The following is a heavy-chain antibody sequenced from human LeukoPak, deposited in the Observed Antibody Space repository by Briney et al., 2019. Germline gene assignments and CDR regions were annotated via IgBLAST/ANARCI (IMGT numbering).Heavy chain of an antibody. CDR2: IYSGGST. J-gene: IGHJ4*02. CDR1: GFTASSNY. V-gene: IGHV3-53*01. D-gene: IGHD4-23*01. Sequence: GGSLRLSCAASGFTASSNYMSWVRQAPGKGLGWVSVIYSGGSTYYADSVKGRFTISRDNSKNTLYLQMNSLRAEDTAVYYCARDGVRAGGNRGVVFDYWGQGTLVTVSS. CDR3: ARDGVRAGGNRGVVFDY.